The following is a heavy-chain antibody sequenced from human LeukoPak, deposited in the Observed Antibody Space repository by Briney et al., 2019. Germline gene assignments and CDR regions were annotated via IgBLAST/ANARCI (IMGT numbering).Heavy chain of an antibody. CDR1: GFTFSSYA. V-gene: IGHV3-30-3*01. Sequence: GGSLRLSCAASGFTFSSYAMHWVRQAPGKGLEWVAVISYDGSNKYYADSVKGRFTISRDNSKNTLYLQMNSLRAEDTAVYYCARRDSSGWYPGRAAWDYWGQGTLVTVSS. D-gene: IGHD6-19*01. CDR2: ISYDGSNK. CDR3: ARRDSSGWYPGRAAWDY. J-gene: IGHJ4*02.